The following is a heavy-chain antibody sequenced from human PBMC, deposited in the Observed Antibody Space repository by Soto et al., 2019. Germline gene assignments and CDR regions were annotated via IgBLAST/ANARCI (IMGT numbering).Heavy chain of an antibody. CDR2: ISSSSSYI. D-gene: IGHD6-19*01. CDR1: GFTFSSYS. CDR3: AKNGQWLATPPVA. V-gene: IGHV3-21*04. Sequence: GGSLRLSCAASGFTFSSYSMNWVRQAPGKGLEWVSSISSSSSYIYYADSVKGRFTISRDNSKSTLYLQMNSLRAEDTAIYYCAKNGQWLATPPVAWGQGSMVPVYS. J-gene: IGHJ4*02.